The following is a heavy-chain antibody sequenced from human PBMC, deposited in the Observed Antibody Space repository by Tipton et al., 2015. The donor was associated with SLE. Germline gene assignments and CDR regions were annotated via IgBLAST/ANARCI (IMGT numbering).Heavy chain of an antibody. CDR3: ARDRRLIAAPSFWWYFDL. Sequence: TLSLTCTVSDDSISSYYWSWIRQPPGKGLELIGYIYTSGSTNYNPSLKSRVTISVDTSKNQFSLKLSSVTAADTAVYYCARDRRLIAAPSFWWYFDLWGRGTLVTVSS. V-gene: IGHV4-4*08. CDR2: IYTSGST. CDR1: DDSISSYY. D-gene: IGHD6-13*01. J-gene: IGHJ2*01.